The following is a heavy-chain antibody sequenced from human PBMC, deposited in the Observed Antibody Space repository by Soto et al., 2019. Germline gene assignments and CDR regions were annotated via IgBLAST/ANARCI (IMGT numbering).Heavy chain of an antibody. CDR3: ARDGADYDILTGYYDYYYHGMDV. CDR2: IISSSSYI. CDR1: GFTFSSYS. J-gene: IGHJ6*02. D-gene: IGHD3-9*01. V-gene: IGHV3-21*01. Sequence: TVGSLRLSCSASGFTFSSYSMNWVRQAPGKGLEWVSSIISSSSYIYYADSVKGRFTISRDNAKNSLYLQMKSLRAEDTAVYFCARDGADYDILTGYYDYYYHGMDVWGQGTTVTVSS.